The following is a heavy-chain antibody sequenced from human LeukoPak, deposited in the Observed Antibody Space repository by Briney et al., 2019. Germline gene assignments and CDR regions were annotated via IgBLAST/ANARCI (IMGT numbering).Heavy chain of an antibody. Sequence: ASVTVSCKASGYTFPSYGISWVRQAPGQGLEWMGWISAYNGNTNYAQKLQGRVTMTTDTPTSTAYMELRSLRSDDTAVYYCARDLERVPGIAVAGTAPGYWGQGTLVTVSS. D-gene: IGHD6-19*01. CDR3: ARDLERVPGIAVAGTAPGY. CDR1: GYTFPSYG. J-gene: IGHJ4*02. CDR2: ISAYNGNT. V-gene: IGHV1-18*01.